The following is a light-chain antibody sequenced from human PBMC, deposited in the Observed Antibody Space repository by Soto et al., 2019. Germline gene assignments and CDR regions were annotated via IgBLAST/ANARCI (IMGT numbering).Light chain of an antibody. Sequence: SYELTQPPSVSVSPGQTASITCSGDKLGNKYACWYQQKPGQSPVLVIYQDNKRPSGIPERFSGSHSGNTATLTISGTQAVDEAGYYCQAWDSSTAVFGGGTKLTVL. V-gene: IGLV3-1*01. CDR1: KLGNKY. J-gene: IGLJ2*01. CDR3: QAWDSSTAV. CDR2: QDN.